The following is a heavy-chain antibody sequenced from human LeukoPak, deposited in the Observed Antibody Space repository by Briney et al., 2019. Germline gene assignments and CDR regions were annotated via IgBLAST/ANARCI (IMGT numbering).Heavy chain of an antibody. V-gene: IGHV3-33*03. CDR1: GFTFSGSD. CDR3: ATGPLNDYGMGD. CDR2: IWHDGSIE. J-gene: IGHJ6*02. Sequence: GRSLRLPCAASGFTFSGSDMHWVRQAPGKGLKWVAVIWHDGSIESYADSVKGRFTVSRDNSKTTLYLQMNSLRAEDTAVYYCATGPLNDYGMGDWGQGTTVTVSS.